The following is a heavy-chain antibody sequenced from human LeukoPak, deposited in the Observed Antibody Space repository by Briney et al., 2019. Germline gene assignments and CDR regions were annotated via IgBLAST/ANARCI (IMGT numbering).Heavy chain of an antibody. J-gene: IGHJ3*02. D-gene: IGHD3-22*01. V-gene: IGHV1-18*01. CDR1: GYTFTRYG. CDR2: IRAYNGYT. Sequence: ASVKVCCKASGYTFTRYGISWVRQAPGQGLEGIGWIRAYNGYTNYAQKLQGRVTMTTDTFTSTAYMELRSLRSDDTAVYYCARDSMIVVVSDAFDIWGQETMVSVSS. CDR3: ARDSMIVVVSDAFDI.